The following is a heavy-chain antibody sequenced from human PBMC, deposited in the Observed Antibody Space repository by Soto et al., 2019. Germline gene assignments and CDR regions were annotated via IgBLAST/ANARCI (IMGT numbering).Heavy chain of an antibody. CDR2: IYWNDDK. D-gene: IGHD2-8*02. V-gene: IGHV2-5*01. CDR1: GFSLSTSGEG. Sequence: QITLKESGPTLVNPTQTLTLTCTFSGFSLSTSGEGVGWIRQPPGEALEWLAVIYWNDDKRYSPSLRSRVTITEDTSKNQVVLTMINMDPVDTATYYYAHRLGASSTGGAFNIWGQGTMVTVSS. J-gene: IGHJ3*02. CDR3: AHRLGASSTGGAFNI.